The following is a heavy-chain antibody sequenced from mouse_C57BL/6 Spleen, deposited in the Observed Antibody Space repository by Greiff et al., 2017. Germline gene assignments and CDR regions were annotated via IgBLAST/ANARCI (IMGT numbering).Heavy chain of an antibody. CDR1: GFTFSSYA. CDR3: ARFGSSHFDY. J-gene: IGHJ2*01. D-gene: IGHD1-1*01. V-gene: IGHV5-4*01. Sequence: VQLKESGGGLVKPGGSLKLSCAASGFTFSSYAMSWVRQTPEKRLEWVATISDGGSYTYYPDNVKGRFTISRDNAKNNLYLQMSHLKSEDTAMYYCARFGSSHFDYWGQGTTLTVSS. CDR2: ISDGGSYT.